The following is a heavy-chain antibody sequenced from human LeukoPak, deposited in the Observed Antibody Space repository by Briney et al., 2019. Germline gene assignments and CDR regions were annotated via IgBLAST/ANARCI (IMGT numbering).Heavy chain of an antibody. CDR1: GGSFRGYY. J-gene: IGHJ6*03. CDR2: INHSGST. V-gene: IGHV4-34*01. Sequence: SETLSLTCAVSGGSFRGYYWSWIRQAPGKGLEWIGGINHSGSTNYEASLKSRVTISVDTSKNQLYLQLNSVTAANTAVYYCASGVRQYYYGSGSYYPPFYYHYHLDVWGKGTTVTVSS. D-gene: IGHD3-10*01. CDR3: ASGVRQYYYGSGSYYPPFYYHYHLDV.